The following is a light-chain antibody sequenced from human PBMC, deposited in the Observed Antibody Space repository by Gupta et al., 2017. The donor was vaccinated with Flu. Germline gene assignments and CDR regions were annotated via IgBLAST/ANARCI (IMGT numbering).Light chain of an antibody. CDR3: MQATQFPFT. J-gene: IGKJ4*01. CDR1: DSLLHSDGNTY. V-gene: IGKV2-24*01. CDR2: KIS. Sequence: EIVMTQTPLSSPVTLGQPASISCRSSDSLLHSDGNTYLSWLQQRPGQPPRLLIYKISKRFSGVPDRFSGSGAGTDFTLKISRVEAEDIGVYYCMQATQFPFTFGGGTKVEIK.